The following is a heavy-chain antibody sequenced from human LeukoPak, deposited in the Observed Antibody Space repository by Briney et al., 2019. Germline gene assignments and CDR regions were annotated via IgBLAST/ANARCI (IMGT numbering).Heavy chain of an antibody. CDR1: GFSFSNYA. Sequence: PGRSLRLSCVGSGFSFSNYAVHWVRQAPGKGLEWVTSISRDGGNKYYVDSVQGRFTISRDNSKNTLYLQMNSLRAEDTAVYYCAKHGSGTQRGYFDYWGQGTLVTVSS. CDR3: AKHGSGTQRGYFDY. J-gene: IGHJ4*02. D-gene: IGHD3-10*01. V-gene: IGHV3-30-3*02. CDR2: ISRDGGNK.